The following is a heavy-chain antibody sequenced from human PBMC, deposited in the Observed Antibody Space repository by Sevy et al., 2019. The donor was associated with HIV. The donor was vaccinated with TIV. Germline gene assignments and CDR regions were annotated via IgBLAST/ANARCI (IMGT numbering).Heavy chain of an antibody. CDR1: RFTFSTST. CDR3: VRDGWNY. Sequence: GGSLSLSCAASRFTFSTSTMNWVRQAPGKGLEWVSLMTSSRSYILYADSVKGRFTISRDNAKNSVFLQMNSLRVEDTAVYYCVRDGWNYWGQGTLVTVSS. J-gene: IGHJ4*02. CDR2: MTSSRSYI. V-gene: IGHV3-21*01. D-gene: IGHD2-15*01.